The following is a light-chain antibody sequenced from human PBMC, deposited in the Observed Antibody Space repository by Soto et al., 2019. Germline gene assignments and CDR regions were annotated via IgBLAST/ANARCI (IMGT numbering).Light chain of an antibody. CDR2: VAS. J-gene: IGKJ2*01. CDR1: QSVRNY. V-gene: IGKV1-39*01. Sequence: DMQMTQSPSSLSASVGDRVTITCRASQSVRNYLNWYQQKPGKAPKLLISVASSLQSGVPSRFSGSGYGTDFTLTINSLQPEDFATYYCQQSYTSTHTFGQGTKLEIK. CDR3: QQSYTSTHT.